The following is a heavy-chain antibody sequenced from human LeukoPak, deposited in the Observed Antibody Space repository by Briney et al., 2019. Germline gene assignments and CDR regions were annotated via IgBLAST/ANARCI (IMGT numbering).Heavy chain of an antibody. V-gene: IGHV4-34*01. D-gene: IGHD1-1*01. J-gene: IGHJ4*02. CDR3: ARKDRNDMDY. CDR2: INHSGST. CDR1: GGSFSGYY. Sequence: SETLSLTCAVYGGSFSGYYWSWIREPPGKGLEWIEEINHSGSTNYNPSLKSRVTISVDTSKNQFSLKLSSVTAADTAVYYCARKDRNDMDYWGQGTLVTVSS.